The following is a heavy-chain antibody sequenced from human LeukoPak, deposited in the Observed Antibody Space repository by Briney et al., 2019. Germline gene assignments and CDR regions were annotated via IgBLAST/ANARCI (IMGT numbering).Heavy chain of an antibody. Sequence: GGSLRLSCAASGFTFSSYAMSWVRQAPGKGLELVSAISGGGGSTYYADSVKGRFTISTDNSKNTLYLQMNSLRAEYTAVYYCAKFGLEMATIYHYWGQGTLVTVSS. CDR3: AKFGLEMATIYHY. V-gene: IGHV3-23*01. CDR2: ISGGGGST. CDR1: GFTFSSYA. J-gene: IGHJ4*02. D-gene: IGHD5-24*01.